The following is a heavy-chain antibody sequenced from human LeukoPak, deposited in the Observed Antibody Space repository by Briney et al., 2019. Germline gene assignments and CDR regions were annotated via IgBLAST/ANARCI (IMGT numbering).Heavy chain of an antibody. CDR2: IYYSGST. Sequence: PSETLSLTCTVSGGSISSYYWSWIRQPPGKGLEWIGYIYYSGSTNYNPSLKSRVTISVDTSKNQFSLKLSSVTAADTAVYYCAGQCSGGTCGFDYWGQGTLVTVSS. CDR1: GGSISSYY. V-gene: IGHV4-59*01. J-gene: IGHJ4*02. D-gene: IGHD2-15*01. CDR3: AGQCSGGTCGFDY.